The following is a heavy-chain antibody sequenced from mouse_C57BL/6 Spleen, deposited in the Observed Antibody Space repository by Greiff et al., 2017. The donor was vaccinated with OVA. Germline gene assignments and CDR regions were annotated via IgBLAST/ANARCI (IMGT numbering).Heavy chain of an antibody. V-gene: IGHV5-2*01. CDR3: ARNHYYGSSYWYFDV. Sequence: EVQRVESGGGLVQPGESLKLSCESNEYEFPSHDMSWVRKTPEKRLELVAAINSDGGSTYYPDTMERRFIISRDNTKKTLYLQMSSLRSEDTALYYCARNHYYGSSYWYFDVWGTGTTVTVSS. CDR2: INSDGGST. J-gene: IGHJ1*03. CDR1: EYEFPSHD. D-gene: IGHD1-1*01.